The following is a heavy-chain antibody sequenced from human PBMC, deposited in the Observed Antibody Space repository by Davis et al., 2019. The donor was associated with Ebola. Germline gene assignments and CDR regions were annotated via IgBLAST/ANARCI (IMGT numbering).Heavy chain of an antibody. Sequence: GGSLRLSCAASGFTFSSYGMHWVRQAPGKGLEWVAVISYDGSNKYYADSVKGRFTISRDNSKNTLYLQMNSLRAEDTAVYYCAKDRDIVVVVAAPSDYGMDVWGKGTTVTVSS. CDR3: AKDRDIVVVVAAPSDYGMDV. V-gene: IGHV3-30*18. J-gene: IGHJ6*04. D-gene: IGHD2-15*01. CDR1: GFTFSSYG. CDR2: ISYDGSNK.